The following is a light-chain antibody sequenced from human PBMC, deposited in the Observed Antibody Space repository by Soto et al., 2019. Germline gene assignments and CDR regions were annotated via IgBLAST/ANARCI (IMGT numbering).Light chain of an antibody. V-gene: IGKV1-5*01. CDR1: QSISNW. CDR2: DAS. Sequence: DIQMTQSPSTLSASVGDRVTITCRASQSISNWLAWYQQKPGKAPKLLIYDASSLQSGVPSRFSGSGSGTEFTLTVSSLQPDDLATYYCQQYNSFPGTFGQGTEVEVK. CDR3: QQYNSFPGT. J-gene: IGKJ1*01.